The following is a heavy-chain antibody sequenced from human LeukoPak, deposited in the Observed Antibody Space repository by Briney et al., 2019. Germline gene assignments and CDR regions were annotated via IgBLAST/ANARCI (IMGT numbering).Heavy chain of an antibody. CDR1: GFTFSSYA. CDR3: AKGNRYGDYPFDY. D-gene: IGHD4-17*01. CDR2: ISGSGGST. J-gene: IGHJ4*02. Sequence: GGSLRLSCAASGFTFSSYAVSWVRQAPGKGLEWVSAISGSGGSTYYADSVKGRFTVSRDNSKNTLYLQMNSLRAEDTAVYYCAKGNRYGDYPFDYWGQGTLVTVSS. V-gene: IGHV3-23*01.